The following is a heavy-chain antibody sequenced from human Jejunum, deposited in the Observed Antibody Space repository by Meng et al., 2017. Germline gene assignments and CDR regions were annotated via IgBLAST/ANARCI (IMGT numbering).Heavy chain of an antibody. J-gene: IGHJ4*02. CDR3: ARGELLWDY. CDR2: MDYRGST. CDR1: GDSISSGEYF. Sequence: QVQLQDSGPGLVKPSHTLSLTCTFSGDSISSGEYFWSWIRQPPGKGLEWIGYMDYRGSTFYNPSLKSRVTISVDTSKNQFSLKLSSVTAADTAVYFCARGELLWDYWGQGTLVTVSS. V-gene: IGHV4-30-4*01. D-gene: IGHD2-2*01.